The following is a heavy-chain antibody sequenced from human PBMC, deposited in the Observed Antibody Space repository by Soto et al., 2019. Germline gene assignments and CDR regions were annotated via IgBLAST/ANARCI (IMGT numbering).Heavy chain of an antibody. CDR1: GGSISSSSYY. Sequence: SETLSLTCTVSGGSISSSSYYWGWIRQPPGKGLEWIGSIYYSGSTYYNPSLKSRVTISVDTSKNQFSLKLSSVTAADTAVYYCSRRYSSSRKPNGYYYGMDVWGQGTTVTVSS. V-gene: IGHV4-39*01. CDR2: IYYSGST. CDR3: SRRYSSSRKPNGYYYGMDV. J-gene: IGHJ6*02. D-gene: IGHD6-6*01.